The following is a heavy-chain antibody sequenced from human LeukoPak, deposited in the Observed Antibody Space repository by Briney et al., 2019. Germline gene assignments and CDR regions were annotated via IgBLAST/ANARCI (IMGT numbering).Heavy chain of an antibody. Sequence: SETLSLTCSVSGGSISSYYWSWIRQPPGKGLEWIGYIYYSGSTNYNPSLKSRVTISVDTSKNQFSLKLSSVTAADTAVYYGTRHGSGSSTFGYWGQGTLVTVSS. V-gene: IGHV4-59*08. D-gene: IGHD1-26*01. J-gene: IGHJ4*02. CDR1: GGSISSYY. CDR3: TRHGSGSSTFGY. CDR2: IYYSGST.